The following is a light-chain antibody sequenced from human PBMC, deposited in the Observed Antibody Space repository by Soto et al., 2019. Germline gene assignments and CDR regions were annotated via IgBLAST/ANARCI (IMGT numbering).Light chain of an antibody. CDR3: QQRSNWPAT. J-gene: IGKJ4*01. CDR1: QTISKY. V-gene: IGKV3-11*01. CDR2: NAS. Sequence: EIVVTQSPAALSLPPGERATIFCKTSQTISKYLVWYQQKPGQAPRLLINNASNRATGIPARFNGSGSGTDFTLTISSLEPEDCAVYYCQQRSNWPATFGGGTRLEIK.